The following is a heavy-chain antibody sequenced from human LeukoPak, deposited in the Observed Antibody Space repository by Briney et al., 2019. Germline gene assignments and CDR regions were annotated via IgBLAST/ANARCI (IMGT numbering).Heavy chain of an antibody. CDR2: ISDTGSTI. Sequence: PGGSLRLSCAASGFTFSSYELNWVRQAPGKGLEWVSYISDTGSTIYYADSVEGRFTISRDNAKNSLYLQMNSLRAEDTAVYYCARDQGGQTYYYYYYMDVWGKGTTVTVSS. D-gene: IGHD3-16*01. CDR3: ARDQGGQTYYYYYYMDV. J-gene: IGHJ6*03. V-gene: IGHV3-48*03. CDR1: GFTFSSYE.